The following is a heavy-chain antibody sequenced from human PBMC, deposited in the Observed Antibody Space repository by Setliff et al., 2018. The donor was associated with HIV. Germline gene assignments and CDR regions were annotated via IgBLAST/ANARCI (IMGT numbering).Heavy chain of an antibody. D-gene: IGHD6-13*01. CDR3: ATLSSSWTGYFDS. CDR1: GYTLAELS. V-gene: IGHV1-24*01. Sequence: ASVKVSCKSSGYTLAELSIHWVRQAPGKGLEWMGGFDPKDGETIYAQKLQGRVTMTEGTSTDIAYMDLSSLRSEDTAVYYCATLSSSWTGYFDSWGQGTLVTVSS. CDR2: FDPKDGET. J-gene: IGHJ4*02.